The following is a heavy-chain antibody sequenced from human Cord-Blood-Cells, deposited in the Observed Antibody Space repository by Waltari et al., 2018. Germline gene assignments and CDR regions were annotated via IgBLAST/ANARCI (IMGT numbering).Heavy chain of an antibody. J-gene: IGHJ4*02. CDR1: GYTVTGYY. CDR2: INPNSGGT. CDR3: ARDSRGLWLRLGY. V-gene: IGHV1-2*04. D-gene: IGHD5-12*01. Sequence: QVQLVQSGAAVKKPGASVKVSCKASGYTVTGYYMHWVRQAPGQGLEWMGWINPNSGGTNYAQKFQGWVTMTRDTSISTAYMELSRLRSDDTAVYYCARDSRGLWLRLGYWGQGTLVTVSS.